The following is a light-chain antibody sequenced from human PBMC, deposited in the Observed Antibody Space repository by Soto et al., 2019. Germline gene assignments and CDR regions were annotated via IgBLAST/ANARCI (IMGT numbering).Light chain of an antibody. V-gene: IGLV2-14*01. Sequence: QAVVTQPASVSGSPGQSITISCTGTSSDVGGYNYVSWYQQHPGKAPRLMIFEVSERPSGVSNRFSGSKSGNTASLTISGLQAEDEADYYCCSYAGSYTLVFGTGTKLTVL. CDR1: SSDVGGYNY. J-gene: IGLJ1*01. CDR3: CSYAGSYTLV. CDR2: EVS.